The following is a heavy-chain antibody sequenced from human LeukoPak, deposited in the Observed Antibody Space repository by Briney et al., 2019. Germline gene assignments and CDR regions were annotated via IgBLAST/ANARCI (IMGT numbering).Heavy chain of an antibody. D-gene: IGHD6-13*01. Sequence: PGGSLRLSCVASGFTFSSYSMNWVRQAPGKGLEWVSSISSSSSYIYYADSVKGRFTISRDNAKNSLYLQMNSLRAEDTAVYYCARDFISYSSIHDAFDIWGQGTMVTVSS. CDR3: ARDFISYSSIHDAFDI. J-gene: IGHJ3*02. CDR2: ISSSSSYI. V-gene: IGHV3-21*01. CDR1: GFTFSSYS.